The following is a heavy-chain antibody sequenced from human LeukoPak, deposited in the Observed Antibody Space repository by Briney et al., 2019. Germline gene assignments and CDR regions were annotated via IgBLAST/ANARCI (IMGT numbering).Heavy chain of an antibody. CDR2: IYSGGST. CDR3: TRAGYSSGFDS. Sequence: PGGSLRLPCAASGLTVSSNHLSWVRQAPGKGLEWVSVIYSGGSTYHADSVKDRFTISRDNSKNTLYLQMNSLRAEDTAVYFCTRAGYSSGFDSWGQGTLVTVSS. V-gene: IGHV3-66*01. CDR1: GLTVSSNH. D-gene: IGHD6-19*01. J-gene: IGHJ5*01.